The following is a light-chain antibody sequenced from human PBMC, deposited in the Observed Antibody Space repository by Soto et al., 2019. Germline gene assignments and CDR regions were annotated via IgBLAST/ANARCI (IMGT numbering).Light chain of an antibody. CDR2: KAS. V-gene: IGKV1-5*03. J-gene: IGKJ2*01. CDR1: QSISSW. Sequence: DIQMTQSPSTLSASVGDIVTITCRASQSISSWLAWYQQKPGKAPKLLIYKASTLESGVPSGFSGSGSGTEFTLTISSLQPDDFATYYCQQYNTYPYTFGQGTKLEIK. CDR3: QQYNTYPYT.